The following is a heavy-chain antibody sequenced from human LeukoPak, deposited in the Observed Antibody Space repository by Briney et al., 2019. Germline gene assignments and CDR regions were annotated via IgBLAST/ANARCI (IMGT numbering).Heavy chain of an antibody. CDR1: GGTFSSYA. V-gene: IGHV1-69*05. CDR3: ARGMVRGVPGPYFDY. Sequence: GSSVKVSCKASGGTFSSYAISWVRQAPGQRLEWMGGIIPIFGTANYAQKFQGRVTITTDESTSTAYMELSSLRSEDTAVYHCARGMVRGVPGPYFDYWGQGTLVTVSS. J-gene: IGHJ4*02. D-gene: IGHD3-10*01. CDR2: IIPIFGTA.